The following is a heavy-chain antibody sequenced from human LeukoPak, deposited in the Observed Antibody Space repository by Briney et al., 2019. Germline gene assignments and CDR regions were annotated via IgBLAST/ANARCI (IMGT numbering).Heavy chain of an antibody. CDR2: ISGSGGST. CDR3: AKDGY. Sequence: PGGSLRLSCAASGFTFSSYAMSGFRQAPGKGLEWVSDISGSGGSTYYADSVKGRFTISRATSRKTLYLQLNSMRAEETAVYYCAKDGYWGQGTLVSVSS. CDR1: GFTFSSYA. V-gene: IGHV3-23*01. J-gene: IGHJ4*02.